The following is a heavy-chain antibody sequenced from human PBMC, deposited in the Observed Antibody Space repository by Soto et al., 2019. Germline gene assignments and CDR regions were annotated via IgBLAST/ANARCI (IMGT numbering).Heavy chain of an antibody. CDR1: GGSVTNSSYY. CDR3: ARQRTTVVTQAYFDH. D-gene: IGHD2-21*02. Sequence: PSETLSLTCTVSGGSVTNSSYYWGWIRQSPGKGLEWIGSVYYRGRSYSKSSVKSRVTISIDTSKNQFSLKLSSVTATDTAVYYCARQRTTVVTQAYFDHWGQGALVTVSS. J-gene: IGHJ4*02. CDR2: VYYRGRS. V-gene: IGHV4-39*01.